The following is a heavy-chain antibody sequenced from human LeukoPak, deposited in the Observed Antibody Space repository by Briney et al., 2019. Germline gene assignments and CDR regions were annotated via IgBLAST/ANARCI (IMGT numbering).Heavy chain of an antibody. CDR3: ARRGRASEIDY. Sequence: GASVKVSCKASGYTSTSYDINWVRQATGQGLEWMGWMNPNSGNTGYAQKFQGRVIMTRNTSISTAYMELSSLRYEDTAVYYCARRGRASEIDYWGQGTLVTVSS. J-gene: IGHJ4*02. D-gene: IGHD3-10*01. CDR1: GYTSTSYD. V-gene: IGHV1-8*01. CDR2: MNPNSGNT.